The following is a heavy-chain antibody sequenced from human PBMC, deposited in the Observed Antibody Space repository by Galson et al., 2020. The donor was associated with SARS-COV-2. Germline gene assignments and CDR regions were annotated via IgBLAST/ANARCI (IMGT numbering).Heavy chain of an antibody. Sequence: GESLKISCAASGFTFSEYAIHWVRQAPGNGLEWVAFISYDGSSKFHAESVKGRFTISRDNSKNILYLQMNSLRPEDTAVYYCARGGPFGSGSYNSPTYYYYGMDVWGQGTTVTVSS. V-gene: IGHV3-30-3*01. CDR1: GFTFSEYA. CDR3: ARGGPFGSGSYNSPTYYYYGMDV. J-gene: IGHJ6*02. CDR2: ISYDGSSK. D-gene: IGHD3-10*01.